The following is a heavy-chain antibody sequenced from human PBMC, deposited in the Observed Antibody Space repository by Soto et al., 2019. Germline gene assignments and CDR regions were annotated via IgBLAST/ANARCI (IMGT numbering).Heavy chain of an antibody. Sequence: QLQLQESGPGLVKPSETLSLTCTVSGGSISSSSYYWGWIRQPPGKGLEWIGSIYYSGSTYYNPSLKSRVTISVDTSKNQFSLKLSSVTAADTAVYYCASANDFWSGYFDYWGQGTLVTVSS. J-gene: IGHJ4*02. D-gene: IGHD3-3*01. CDR2: IYYSGST. CDR1: GGSISSSSYY. V-gene: IGHV4-39*01. CDR3: ASANDFWSGYFDY.